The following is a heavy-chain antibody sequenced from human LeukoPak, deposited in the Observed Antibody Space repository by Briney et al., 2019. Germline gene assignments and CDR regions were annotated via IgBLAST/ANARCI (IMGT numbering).Heavy chain of an antibody. CDR3: ARAGEWLAHDY. V-gene: IGHV3-21*01. D-gene: IGHD6-19*01. CDR1: GFTFSSYI. CDR2: ISSSSSYI. J-gene: IGHJ4*02. Sequence: PGGSLRLSCAASGFTFSSYIMNWVRQAPGKGLEWVSSISSSSSYIYYTDSVKGRFTISRDNAKNSLYLQMNSLRAEDTAVYYCARAGEWLAHDYWGQGTLVTVSS.